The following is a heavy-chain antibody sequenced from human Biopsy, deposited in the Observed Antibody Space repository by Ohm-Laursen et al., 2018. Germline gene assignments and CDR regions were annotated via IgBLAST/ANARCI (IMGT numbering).Heavy chain of an antibody. D-gene: IGHD3-3*01. CDR1: GCSMSTYY. Sequence: SDILSLTCSVSGCSMSTYYWSWIRQPPGKGLEWIGYIYYSGSTNYNPSLKSRVTISKDTSKNQFSLQVNSVTAADTAVYYCARTPRDSFWSGSYKRGLWFDPWGQGTLVIVSS. CDR2: IYYSGST. CDR3: ARTPRDSFWSGSYKRGLWFDP. J-gene: IGHJ5*02. V-gene: IGHV4-59*07.